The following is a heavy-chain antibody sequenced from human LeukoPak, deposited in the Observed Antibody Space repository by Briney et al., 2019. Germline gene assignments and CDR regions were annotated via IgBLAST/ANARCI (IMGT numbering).Heavy chain of an antibody. J-gene: IGHJ6*03. CDR3: ARDPYSGSYGDYYYYYMDV. D-gene: IGHD1-26*01. V-gene: IGHV3-7*01. Sequence: GGSLRLSCAASGFTVSSNYMSWVRQAPGKGLEWVANIKQDGSEKYYVDSVKGRFTISRDNAKNSLYLQMNSLRAEDTAAYYCARDPYSGSYGDYYYYYMDVWGKGTTVTISS. CDR2: IKQDGSEK. CDR1: GFTVSSNY.